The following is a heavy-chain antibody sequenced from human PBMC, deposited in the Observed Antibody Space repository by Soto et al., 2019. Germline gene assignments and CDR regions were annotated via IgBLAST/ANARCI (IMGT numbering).Heavy chain of an antibody. CDR3: ARDQWLVRQELVE. J-gene: IGHJ4*02. D-gene: IGHD6-19*01. Sequence: QVQLVESGGGVVQPGRSLRLSCAASGFTFSSYGMHWVRQAPGKGLEWVAVIWYDGSNKYYADSVKGRFTISRDNSKNTLYLQMNSLRAEDTAVYYCARDQWLVRQELVEWGQGTLVTVSS. CDR2: IWYDGSNK. CDR1: GFTFSSYG. V-gene: IGHV3-33*01.